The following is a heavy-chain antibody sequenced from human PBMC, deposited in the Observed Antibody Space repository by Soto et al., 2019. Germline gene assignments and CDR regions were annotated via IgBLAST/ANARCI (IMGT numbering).Heavy chain of an antibody. D-gene: IGHD3-16*01. CDR1: GFTLSSNY. Sequence: PGGSLRLSXVASGFTLSSNYMTWVRQAPGKGLEWVSVIYSIGTTYYADSVKGRFTISRDNSKNTLYLQMNSLRAEDTAVYYCAKDLGYWGQGTLVTVSS. CDR2: IYSIGTT. V-gene: IGHV3-66*03. CDR3: AKDLGY. J-gene: IGHJ4*02.